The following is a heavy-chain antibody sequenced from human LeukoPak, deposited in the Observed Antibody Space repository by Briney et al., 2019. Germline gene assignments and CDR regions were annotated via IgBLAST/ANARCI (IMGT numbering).Heavy chain of an antibody. CDR3: ARDTRDSSGRAYFQH. CDR2: IWYDGSNK. D-gene: IGHD6-19*01. CDR1: GFTFSSYG. Sequence: GRSLRLSCAASGFTFSSYGMHWVRQALGKGLEWVAVIWYDGSNKCYADSVKGRFTISRDNSKNTLYLQMNSLRAEDTAVYYCARDTRDSSGRAYFQHWGQGTLVTVSS. J-gene: IGHJ1*01. V-gene: IGHV3-33*01.